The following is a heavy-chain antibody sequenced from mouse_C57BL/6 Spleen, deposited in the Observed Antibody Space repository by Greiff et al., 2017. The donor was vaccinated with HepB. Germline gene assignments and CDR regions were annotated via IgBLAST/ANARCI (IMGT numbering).Heavy chain of an antibody. CDR1: GYTYTSYW. D-gene: IGHD1-1*01. Sequence: QVQLQQPGAELVKPGASVKLSCKASGYTYTSYWMHWVKQRPGQGLEWIGMIHPNSGSTNYNEKFKSKATLTVDKSSSTAYTQLSSLTSEDSAVYYCARYSDYYGSKEDYWGQGTTLTVSS. CDR3: ARYSDYYGSKEDY. CDR2: IHPNSGST. J-gene: IGHJ2*01. V-gene: IGHV1-64*01.